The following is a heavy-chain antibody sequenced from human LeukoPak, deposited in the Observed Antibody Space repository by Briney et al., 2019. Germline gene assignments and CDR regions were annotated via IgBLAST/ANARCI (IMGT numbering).Heavy chain of an antibody. D-gene: IGHD1-26*01. J-gene: IGHJ4*02. V-gene: IGHV3-30-3*01. CDR2: VSYDGDFK. CDR1: GFVFSKYA. CDR3: AKEAGGSYYESFCDY. Sequence: PGGSLRLSCVGSGFVFSKYAVHWVRQAPGKGLEWVAVVSYDGDFKLYGDSVKGRFTISRDNSKNTLYLQMNSLRAEDTAVYYCAKEAGGSYYESFCDYWGQGTLVTVSS.